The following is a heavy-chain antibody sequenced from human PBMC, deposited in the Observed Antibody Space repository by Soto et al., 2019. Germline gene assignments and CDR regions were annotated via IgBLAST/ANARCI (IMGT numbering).Heavy chain of an antibody. CDR2: IKNDGTST. D-gene: IGHD3-16*01. Sequence: GGSLRLSCVASGFNFDNYGMSWFRQAPGEGLEWVSAIKNDGTSTYYAASVEDRFTISRDNSKNTLYLQLNSLRAEDTAVYYCAQLGLMTFSHKHYFNHWGRGTLVTVS. J-gene: IGHJ4*02. CDR1: GFNFDNYG. CDR3: AQLGLMTFSHKHYFNH. V-gene: IGHV3-23*01.